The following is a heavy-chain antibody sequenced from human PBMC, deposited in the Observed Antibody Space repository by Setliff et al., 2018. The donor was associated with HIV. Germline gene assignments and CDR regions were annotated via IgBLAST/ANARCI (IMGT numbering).Heavy chain of an antibody. J-gene: IGHJ6*03. CDR1: GGSFRDNY. CDR2: INHSGRT. V-gene: IGHV4-34*01. D-gene: IGHD2-8*02. CDR3: ASVSSTYWYSIFRNYYYHMGV. Sequence: SETLSLTCAVYGGSFRDNYWSWIRQSPGKGLEWIGEINHSGRTKYSPSLRSRVSISVDTSKTQFSRKLSSVTSADTAVYYCASVSSTYWYSIFRNYYYHMGVWGKGTTVTSP.